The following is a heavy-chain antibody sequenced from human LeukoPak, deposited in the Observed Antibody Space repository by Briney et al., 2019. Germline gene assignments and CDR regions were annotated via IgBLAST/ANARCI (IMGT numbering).Heavy chain of an antibody. CDR2: ISSSSSYI. V-gene: IGHV3-21*01. D-gene: IGHD3-10*01. J-gene: IGHJ4*02. CDR3: AKGVGSGSNSDFDY. Sequence: PGGSLRLSCAASGFTFSSYSMNWVRQAPGKGLEWVSSISSSSSYIYYADSVKGRFTISRDNSKNTLYLQMNSLRAEDTAVYYCAKGVGSGSNSDFDYWGQGTLVTVSS. CDR1: GFTFSSYS.